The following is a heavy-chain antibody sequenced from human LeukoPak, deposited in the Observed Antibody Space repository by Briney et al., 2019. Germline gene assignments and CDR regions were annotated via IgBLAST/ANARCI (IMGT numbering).Heavy chain of an antibody. J-gene: IGHJ3*02. CDR2: FDPEDGET. D-gene: IGHD3-10*01. CDR1: GYTLTELS. CDR3: ATIENSYYYGSGSYPSAFDT. V-gene: IGHV1-24*01. Sequence: ASVKVSCKVSGYTLTELSMHWVRQAPGKGLECMGGFDPEDGETIYAQKFQGRVTMTEDTSTDTAYMEMSSLRSEDTAVYYCATIENSYYYGSGSYPSAFDTWGQGTMVTVSS.